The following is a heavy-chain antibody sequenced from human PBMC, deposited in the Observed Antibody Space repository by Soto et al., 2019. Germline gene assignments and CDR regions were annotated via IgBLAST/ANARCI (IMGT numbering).Heavy chain of an antibody. J-gene: IGHJ6*02. V-gene: IGHV3-30-3*01. CDR1: GFTFSSYA. Sequence: QVQLVESGGGVVQPGRSLRLSCAASGFTFSSYAMHWVRQAPGKGLEWVAVISYDGSNKYYADSVKGRFTISRDNSKNTLYLQMNSLRAEDTAVYYCAREIYDFWSGYSTDYYYGMDVWGQGTTVTVSS. CDR3: AREIYDFWSGYSTDYYYGMDV. D-gene: IGHD3-3*01. CDR2: ISYDGSNK.